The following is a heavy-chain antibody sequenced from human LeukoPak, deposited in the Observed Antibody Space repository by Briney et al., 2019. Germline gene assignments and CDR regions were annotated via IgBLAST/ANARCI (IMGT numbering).Heavy chain of an antibody. CDR1: PGSVSGDY. CDR2: INHSGST. CDR3: ARAKGMTGSYFDS. Sequence: PSETLSLTCAVYPGSVSGDYWSWIRQPPGKGLEWIGEINHSGSTNYNPSLKSRVTISVDTSKNQFSLKLTSVTAADTAVYYCARAKGMTGSYFDSWGQGTLVTVSS. D-gene: IGHD3-9*01. V-gene: IGHV4-34*01. J-gene: IGHJ4*02.